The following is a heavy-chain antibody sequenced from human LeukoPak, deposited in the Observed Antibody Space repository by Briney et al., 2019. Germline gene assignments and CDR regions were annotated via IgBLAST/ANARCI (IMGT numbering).Heavy chain of an antibody. J-gene: IGHJ4*02. CDR1: GFTFSKNS. CDR3: ARGLDNYGYKFDY. D-gene: IGHD5-18*01. V-gene: IGHV3-21*06. Sequence: PGGSLRLSCAGSGFTFSKNSTNWVRQAPGKGLEWVSSISSSSSYIYYADSVKGRFTISRDNAENSLYLQMNSLRAEDTAVYYCARGLDNYGYKFDYWGQGTLVTVSS. CDR2: ISSSSSYI.